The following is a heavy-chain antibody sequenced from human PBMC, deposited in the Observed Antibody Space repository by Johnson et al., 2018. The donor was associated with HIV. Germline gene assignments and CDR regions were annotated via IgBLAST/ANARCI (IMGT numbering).Heavy chain of an antibody. Sequence: QVQLVESGGGVVQPGRSLRLSCAASGFTFSSYAMHWVRQAPGKGLEWVAVISYDGSNKYYADSVKGRFTISRDNAKNSLYLQMNSLRAGDTALYYCARAPRTALGSPWNGGYDAFDIWGQGTMVTVSS. CDR2: ISYDGSNK. J-gene: IGHJ3*02. D-gene: IGHD1-1*01. CDR1: GFTFSSYA. CDR3: ARAPRTALGSPWNGGYDAFDI. V-gene: IGHV3-30*14.